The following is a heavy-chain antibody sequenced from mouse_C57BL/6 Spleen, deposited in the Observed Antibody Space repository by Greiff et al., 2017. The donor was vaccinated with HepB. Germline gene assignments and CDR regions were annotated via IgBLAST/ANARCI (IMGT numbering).Heavy chain of an antibody. V-gene: IGHV2-5*01. D-gene: IGHD2-3*01. CDR1: GFSLTSYG. J-gene: IGHJ2*01. Sequence: VKLQESGPGLVQPSQSLSITCTVSGFSLTSYGVHWVRQCPGKGLEWLGVIWRGGSTDYNAAFMSRLSITKDNSKSQVFFKMNSLQADDTAIYYCAKDWGLLPYFDYWGQGTTLTVSS. CDR3: AKDWGLLPYFDY. CDR2: IWRGGST.